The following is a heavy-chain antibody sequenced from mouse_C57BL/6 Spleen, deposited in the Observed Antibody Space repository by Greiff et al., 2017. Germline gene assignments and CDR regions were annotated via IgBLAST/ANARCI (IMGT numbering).Heavy chain of an antibody. CDR2: IDPETGGT. D-gene: IGHD2-3*01. Sequence: QVQLQQSGAELVRPGASVTLSCKASGYTFTDYEMHWVKQTPVHGLEWIGAIDPETGGTAYNQKFKGKAILTADKSSSTAYMELRSLTSEDSAVYYCTRSDGYYPFAYWGQGTLVTVSA. J-gene: IGHJ3*01. CDR3: TRSDGYYPFAY. V-gene: IGHV1-15*01. CDR1: GYTFTDYE.